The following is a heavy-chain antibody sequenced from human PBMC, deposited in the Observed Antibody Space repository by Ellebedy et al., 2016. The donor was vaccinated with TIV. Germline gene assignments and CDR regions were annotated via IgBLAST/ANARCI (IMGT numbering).Heavy chain of an antibody. J-gene: IGHJ3*01. D-gene: IGHD3-9*01. Sequence: MPSETLSLTCTVSGHSISSNTYNWGWIRQPPGKGLEWIGNIYYSGRTYYNPSLKSRVNISVDTSKNHFSLRMTSVTAADTAVYYCARPANFDNNAFDVWGQGTMVTVSS. CDR1: GHSISSNTYN. V-gene: IGHV4-39*02. CDR3: ARPANFDNNAFDV. CDR2: IYYSGRT.